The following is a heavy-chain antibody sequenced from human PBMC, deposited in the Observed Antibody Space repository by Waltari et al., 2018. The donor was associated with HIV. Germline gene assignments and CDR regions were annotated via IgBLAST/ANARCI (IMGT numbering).Heavy chain of an antibody. D-gene: IGHD2-15*01. CDR3: ARLVVAATKINENDY. CDR1: GFTFSNYS. J-gene: IGHJ4*02. CDR2: ISSGSITR. V-gene: IGHV3-48*02. Sequence: EVQLVESGGGLVQPGGSLRLSCAASGFTFSNYSMNWVRQAPGKGLVWVSYISSGSITRYYADSVKGRFTISRDNAKSSLYLQMNSLRDEDTAVYYCARLVVAATKINENDYGGQGTLVTVSS.